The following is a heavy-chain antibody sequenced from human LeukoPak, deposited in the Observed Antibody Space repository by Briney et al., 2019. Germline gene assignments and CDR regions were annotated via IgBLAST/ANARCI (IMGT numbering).Heavy chain of an antibody. J-gene: IGHJ3*02. Sequence: GGSLRLSCAASGFTFSSYSMNWVRQAPGKGLEWVSSISSSSSYIYYADSVKGRFTISRDNAKNSLYPQMNSLRAEDTAVYYCARDPTYCGGDCYPLGAFDIWGQGTMVTVSS. V-gene: IGHV3-21*01. CDR3: ARDPTYCGGDCYPLGAFDI. CDR1: GFTFSSYS. D-gene: IGHD2-21*02. CDR2: ISSSSSYI.